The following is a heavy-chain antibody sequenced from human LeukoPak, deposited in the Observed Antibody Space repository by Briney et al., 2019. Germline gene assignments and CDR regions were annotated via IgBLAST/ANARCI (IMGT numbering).Heavy chain of an antibody. V-gene: IGHV4-39*07. Sequence: SETLSLTCTVSGGSISSSGSYWGWLRQPPGKGLEWIGSIYYSGNTYNPSLKSRVTISVDTSKNQFSLNLTSVNAADTAVYYCARVMAARREDLNWFDPWGQGTLVTVSS. CDR3: ARVMAARREDLNWFDP. CDR2: IYYSGNT. J-gene: IGHJ5*02. CDR1: GGSISSSGSY. D-gene: IGHD6-6*01.